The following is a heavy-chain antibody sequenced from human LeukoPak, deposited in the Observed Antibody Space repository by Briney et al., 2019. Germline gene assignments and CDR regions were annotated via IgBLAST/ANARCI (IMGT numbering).Heavy chain of an antibody. J-gene: IGHJ6*03. Sequence: SETLSLTCTVSGGSISSSSYYWGWIRQPPGKGLEWIGSIYYSGSTYYNPSLKSRVTISVDTSKNQFSLKLSSVTAADTAMYYCARVGVENTRFYESYYYYYYMDVWGKGTTVTVSS. V-gene: IGHV4-39*07. D-gene: IGHD3-3*01. CDR2: IYYSGST. CDR1: GGSISSSSYY. CDR3: ARVGVENTRFYESYYYYYYMDV.